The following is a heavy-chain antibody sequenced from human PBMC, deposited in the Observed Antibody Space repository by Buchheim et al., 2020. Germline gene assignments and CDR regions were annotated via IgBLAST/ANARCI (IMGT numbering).Heavy chain of an antibody. CDR2: IKQDGSEK. J-gene: IGHJ6*03. V-gene: IGHV3-7*01. Sequence: EVQLVESGGGLVQPGGSLRLSCAASGFTFSSYWMSWVRQAPGKGLEWVANIKQDGSEKYYVDSAKGRFTISRDNAKNSQYLQMNSLRAEDTAVYYCASLWSPYYYYYMDVWGKGTT. CDR3: ASLWSPYYYYYMDV. D-gene: IGHD3-10*01. CDR1: GFTFSSYW.